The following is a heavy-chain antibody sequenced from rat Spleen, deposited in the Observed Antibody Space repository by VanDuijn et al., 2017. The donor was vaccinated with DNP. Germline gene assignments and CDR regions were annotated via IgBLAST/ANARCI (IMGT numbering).Heavy chain of an antibody. CDR1: GFIFSDYA. J-gene: IGHJ3*01. D-gene: IGHD1-9*01. V-gene: IGHV5-17*01. CDR2: IIYDGSNT. CDR3: KTYDGYNYEGFAY. Sequence: EVQLVESGGGLVQPGRSLKLSCAASGFIFSDYAMAWVRQVPKKGLEWVAVIIYDGSNTHYRDSVKGRFTISRDNAKSTLYLQMDSLRSEDTATYYCKTYDGYNYEGFAYWGQGTLVTVSS.